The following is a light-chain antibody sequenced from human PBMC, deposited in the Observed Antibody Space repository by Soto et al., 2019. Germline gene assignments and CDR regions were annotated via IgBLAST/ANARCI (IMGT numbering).Light chain of an antibody. CDR1: QSVDSY. J-gene: IGKJ5*01. CDR2: DAS. V-gene: IGKV3-11*01. CDR3: QQRSNWPPIT. Sequence: EIVLTQSPATLSLSPGERATLSCRASQSVDSYLAWYQQKPGQAPRLLIYDASDMATGIPARFSGSGSGTDFTRTISSREPEEFAVYYGQQRSNWPPITVGQGTRLEIK.